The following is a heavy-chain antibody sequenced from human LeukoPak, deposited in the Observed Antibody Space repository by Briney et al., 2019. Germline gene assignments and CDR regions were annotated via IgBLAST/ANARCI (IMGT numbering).Heavy chain of an antibody. CDR1: GFTFDSYA. CDR3: AKDFLFSEQWLVPVGDY. V-gene: IGHV3-23*01. CDR2: ITGSGYST. D-gene: IGHD6-19*01. Sequence: PGGSLRLSCAASGFTFDSYAMSWVRQAPGKGLEWVSSITGSGYSTYYGDSVRGRFTISRDNSKNTLYLQMNSLRAEDTAVYYCAKDFLFSEQWLVPVGDYWGQGTLVTVSS. J-gene: IGHJ4*02.